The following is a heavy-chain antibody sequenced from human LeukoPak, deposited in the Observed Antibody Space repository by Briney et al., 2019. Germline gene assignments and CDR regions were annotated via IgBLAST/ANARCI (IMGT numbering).Heavy chain of an antibody. J-gene: IGHJ4*02. CDR3: AKASVGATILPQG. D-gene: IGHD1-26*01. V-gene: IGHV3-23*01. Sequence: GGSLRLSCAASGFTVGSYYMSWVRQTPGKGLEWVSAISGSGGSTYYADSVKGRFTISRDNSKNTLYLQMNSLRAEDTAVYYCAKASVGATILPQGWGQGTLVTVSS. CDR2: ISGSGGST. CDR1: GFTVGSYY.